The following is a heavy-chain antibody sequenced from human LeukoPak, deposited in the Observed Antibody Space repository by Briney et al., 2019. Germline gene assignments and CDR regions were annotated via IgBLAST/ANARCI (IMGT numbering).Heavy chain of an antibody. CDR1: GFTFSSYA. CDR3: ARVFSGSLGPRGALGY. D-gene: IGHD1-26*01. Sequence: GGSLRLSCAASGFTFSSYAIHWVRQAPGQGLKRVAIISYDGSDKYYADSVKGRFTISRDNSKNTLYLQMNSLRGEDTAVYYCARVFSGSLGPRGALGYWGQGTLVTVSS. CDR2: ISYDGSDK. V-gene: IGHV3-30*04. J-gene: IGHJ4*02.